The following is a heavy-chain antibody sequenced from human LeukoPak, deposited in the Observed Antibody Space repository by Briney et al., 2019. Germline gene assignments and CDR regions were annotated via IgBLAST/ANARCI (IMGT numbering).Heavy chain of an antibody. CDR2: ISGSGGST. J-gene: IGHJ4*02. V-gene: IGHV3-23*01. CDR3: ARDNFWSGYATERFDY. Sequence: GGSLRLSCAASGFTFSSYAVSWVRQAPGKGLEWVSTISGSGGSTYYAGSVKGRFTISRDNSNNTLYLQMNSLRAEDTAVYYCARDNFWSGYATERFDYWGQGTLVTVSS. D-gene: IGHD3-3*01. CDR1: GFTFSSYA.